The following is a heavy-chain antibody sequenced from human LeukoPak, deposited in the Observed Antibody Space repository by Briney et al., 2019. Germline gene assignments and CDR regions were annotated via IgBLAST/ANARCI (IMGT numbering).Heavy chain of an antibody. V-gene: IGHV4-39*01. CDR1: GGSISSGSYY. J-gene: IGHJ3*02. Sequence: PSETLSLTCTVSGGSISSGSYYWSWIRQPPGKGLEWIGYIYYSGSTYYNPSLKSRVTISVDTSKNQFSLKLSSVTAADTAVYYCARLRYCSGGSCYSDAFDIWGQGTMVTVSS. CDR2: IYYSGST. CDR3: ARLRYCSGGSCYSDAFDI. D-gene: IGHD2-15*01.